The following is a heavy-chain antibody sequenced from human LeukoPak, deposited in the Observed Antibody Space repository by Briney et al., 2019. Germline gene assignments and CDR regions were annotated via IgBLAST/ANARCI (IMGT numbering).Heavy chain of an antibody. D-gene: IGHD6-19*01. V-gene: IGHV3-53*01. CDR3: ARDGGGGSSGWYYYYYGMDV. Sequence: GGSLRLSCAASGFTVSSNYMSWVRQAPGKGLEWVSVIYSGGSTYYADPVKGRFTISRDNSKNTLYLQMNSLRAEDTAVYYCARDGGGGSSGWYYYYYGMDVWGQGTTVTVSS. CDR2: IYSGGST. J-gene: IGHJ6*02. CDR1: GFTVSSNY.